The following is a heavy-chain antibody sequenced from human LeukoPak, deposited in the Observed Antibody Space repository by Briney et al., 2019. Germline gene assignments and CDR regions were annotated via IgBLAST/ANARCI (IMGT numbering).Heavy chain of an antibody. CDR3: ARASRWLQLDYFDY. CDR1: GGSISSSSYY. D-gene: IGHD5-24*01. V-gene: IGHV4-39*07. Sequence: SETLSLTCTVSGGSISSSSYYWGWIRQPPGKGLEWIGSIYYSGSTYYNPSLKSRVTISVDTSKNQFSLKLSSATAADTAVYYCARASRWLQLDYFDYWGQGTLVTVSS. J-gene: IGHJ4*02. CDR2: IYYSGST.